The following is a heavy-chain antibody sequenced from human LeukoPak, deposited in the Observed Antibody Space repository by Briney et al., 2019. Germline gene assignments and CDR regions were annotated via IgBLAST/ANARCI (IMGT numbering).Heavy chain of an antibody. Sequence: GGSLRLSCAASGFTFDDYGMSWVRQAPGKGLEWVSDINWNGGSTGYADSVKGRFTISRDNAKNSLYLQMNTLRDEDTGLYYCARGLTYYDGSGYFPWDYFDYWGQGTLVTVSS. D-gene: IGHD3-22*01. CDR1: GFTFDDYG. V-gene: IGHV3-20*04. CDR3: ARGLTYYDGSGYFPWDYFDY. CDR2: INWNGGST. J-gene: IGHJ4*02.